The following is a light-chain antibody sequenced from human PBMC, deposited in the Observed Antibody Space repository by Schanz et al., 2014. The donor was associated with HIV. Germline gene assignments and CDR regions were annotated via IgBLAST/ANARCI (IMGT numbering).Light chain of an antibody. CDR3: QYYGSPPWT. CDR1: QSVSDSY. J-gene: IGKJ1*01. CDR2: GSS. V-gene: IGKV3-20*01. Sequence: EFVLTQSPGTLSLSPGDRATLSCRASQSVSDSYLAWYQQKPGQAPRLLIYGSSKRATGIPDRFSGSGSGTDFTLTISSLEPEDYAVYYCQYYGSPPWTFGQGTKVEVK.